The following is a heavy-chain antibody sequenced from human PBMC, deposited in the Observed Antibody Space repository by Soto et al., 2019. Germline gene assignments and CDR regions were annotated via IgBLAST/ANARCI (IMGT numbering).Heavy chain of an antibody. Sequence: SVKVSCKASGGTFSSYAISWVRQAPGQGLEWMGGIIPIFGTANYAQKFQGRVTITADESTSTAYMELSSLRSEDTAVYYCAESYDFWSGSHYYYYGMDVWGQGTTVTVSS. CDR2: IIPIFGTA. V-gene: IGHV1-69*13. J-gene: IGHJ6*02. D-gene: IGHD3-3*01. CDR3: AESYDFWSGSHYYYYGMDV. CDR1: GGTFSSYA.